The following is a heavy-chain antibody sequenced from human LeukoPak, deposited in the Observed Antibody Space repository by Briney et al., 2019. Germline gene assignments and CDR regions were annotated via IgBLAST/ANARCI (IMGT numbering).Heavy chain of an antibody. CDR3: ARDSYYDTSGYFNDTFDM. CDR2: ISDSGDT. J-gene: IGHJ3*02. CDR1: GVSISSYY. D-gene: IGHD3-22*01. Sequence: SETLSLTCTVSGVSISSYYWSWIRQPPGKGLEWIGPISDSGDTNYNPSLKSRVTISVDTSKKQFSLKLSSVTTADTAVYYCARDSYYDTSGYFNDTFDMWGQGTLVTVSS. V-gene: IGHV4-59*01.